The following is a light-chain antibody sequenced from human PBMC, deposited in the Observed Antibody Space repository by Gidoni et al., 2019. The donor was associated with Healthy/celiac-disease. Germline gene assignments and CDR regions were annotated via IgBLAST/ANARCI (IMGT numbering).Light chain of an antibody. CDR2: QDS. CDR3: QAWDSSTVV. CDR1: NLGDKY. J-gene: IGLJ2*01. V-gene: IGLV3-1*01. Sequence: SYEPTHPPLLSVSPGQTASITCSGDNLGDKYACWYQQKPGQSPVLVIYQDSKRPSGIPERFSGSNSGNTATLTISGTQAMDEADYYCQAWDSSTVVFGGGTKLTVL.